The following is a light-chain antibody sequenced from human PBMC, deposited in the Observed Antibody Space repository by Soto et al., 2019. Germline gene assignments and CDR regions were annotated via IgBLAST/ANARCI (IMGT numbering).Light chain of an antibody. CDR3: QSYDSSLSRV. Sequence: QSVLTQPHSVSGAPGQRVTISCTGRSSNIGANYDVHWYQHLPGTAPKLLIYSNINRPSGVPDRFSGSKSGTSASLAITGLQAEDEGDYYCQSYDSSLSRVFGGGTELTVL. V-gene: IGLV1-40*01. J-gene: IGLJ3*02. CDR2: SNI. CDR1: SSNIGANYD.